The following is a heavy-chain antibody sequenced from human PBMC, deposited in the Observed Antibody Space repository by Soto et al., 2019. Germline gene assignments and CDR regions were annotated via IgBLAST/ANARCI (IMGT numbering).Heavy chain of an antibody. D-gene: IGHD6-13*01. CDR1: GGTFSSYA. Sequence: GASVKVSCKASGGTFSSYAISWVRQAPGQGLEWMGGIIPIFGTANYAQKFQGRVTITADESTSTAYMELSSLRSEDTAVYYCARNPPNYSSSWYPPLDWGQGTLVTVSS. CDR2: IIPIFGTA. V-gene: IGHV1-69*13. CDR3: ARNPPNYSSSWYPPLD. J-gene: IGHJ4*02.